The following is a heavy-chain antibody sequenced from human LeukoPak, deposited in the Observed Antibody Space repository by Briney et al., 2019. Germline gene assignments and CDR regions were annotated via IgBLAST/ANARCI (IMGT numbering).Heavy chain of an antibody. D-gene: IGHD2-15*01. CDR2: IYPGDSDT. V-gene: IGHV5-51*01. CDR1: GCSFTSYW. CDR3: ARRGYCSGGSCHSHSFDI. J-gene: IGHJ3*02. Sequence: GESLKISCKASGCSFTSYWIGWVRQMPGKGLEWMGIIYPGDSDTRYSPSFQGQVTISADKSISTAYLQWSSLKASDTAMYYCARRGYCSGGSCHSHSFDIWGQGTMVTVSS.